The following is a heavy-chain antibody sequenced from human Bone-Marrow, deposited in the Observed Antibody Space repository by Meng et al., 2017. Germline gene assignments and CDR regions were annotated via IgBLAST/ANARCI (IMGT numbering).Heavy chain of an antibody. Sequence: GESLKISCAASGFTFSSYGMHWVRQAPGKGLEWVAVIWYDGSNKYYADSVKGRFTISRDNSKNTLYLQMNSPRAEDTAVYYCARAFGLGYCSGGSCWGQGTLVTVSS. J-gene: IGHJ4*02. CDR3: ARAFGLGYCSGGSC. CDR1: GFTFSSYG. CDR2: IWYDGSNK. V-gene: IGHV3-33*01. D-gene: IGHD2-15*01.